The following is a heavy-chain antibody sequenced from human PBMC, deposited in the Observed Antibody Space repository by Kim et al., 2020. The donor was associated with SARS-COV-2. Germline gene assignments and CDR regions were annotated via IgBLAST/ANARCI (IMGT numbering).Heavy chain of an antibody. CDR2: ISSSGSTI. CDR3: ARTTRVTLSDGMDV. V-gene: IGHV3-48*03. CDR1: GFTFSSYE. J-gene: IGHJ6*02. D-gene: IGHD1-26*01. Sequence: GGSLRLSCAASGFTFSSYEMNWVRQAPGKGLEWVSYISSSGSTIYYADSVKGRFTISRDNAKNSLYLQMNSLRAEDTAVYYCARTTRVTLSDGMDVWGQGTTVTVSS.